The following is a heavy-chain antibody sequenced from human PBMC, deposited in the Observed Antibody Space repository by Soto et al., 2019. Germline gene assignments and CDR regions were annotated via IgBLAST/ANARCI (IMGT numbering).Heavy chain of an antibody. D-gene: IGHD2-2*01. CDR3: ARDPVDCSRSRCSEDY. J-gene: IGHJ4*02. CDR1: GYTFTSHG. V-gene: IGHV1-18*04. Sequence: QVQLVRSGAEVKKPGASVTVSCQASGYTFTSHGVSWVRPAPGPGLEWMGWISGSSGNTKYAQSFQGRVPLTTDTSTSTAYMELRRLNSDDTAVYYCARDPVDCSRSRCSEDYWGQGTLVTVSS. CDR2: ISGSSGNT.